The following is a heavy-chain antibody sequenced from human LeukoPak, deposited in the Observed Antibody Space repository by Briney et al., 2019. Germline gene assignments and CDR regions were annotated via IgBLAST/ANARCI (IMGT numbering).Heavy chain of an antibody. CDR1: GFTFDDYA. CDR2: ISWNSGSI. J-gene: IGHJ6*02. D-gene: IGHD4-17*01. V-gene: IGHV3-9*01. Sequence: GGSLRLSCAASGFTFDDYAMHWVRQAPGKGLEWVSGISWNSGSIGYADSVKGRFTISRDNAKNSLYLQMNSLGAEDTALYYCAKAMTTVTTLPYYGMDVWGQGTTVTVSS. CDR3: AKAMTTVTTLPYYGMDV.